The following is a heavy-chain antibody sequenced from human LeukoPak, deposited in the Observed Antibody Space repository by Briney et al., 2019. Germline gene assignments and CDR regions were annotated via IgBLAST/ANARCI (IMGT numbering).Heavy chain of an antibody. V-gene: IGHV4-39*07. CDR2: IYYSGST. CDR1: GGSISSSSYY. D-gene: IGHD2-15*01. J-gene: IGHJ4*02. Sequence: EPSETLSLTCTVSGGSISSSSYYWGWIRQPPGKGPEWIGSIYYSGSTSYKPSLKSRVTISVDTAKNQFSLKLSSVTAADTAVYYCVRDPSSVGPRDYWGQGSLVTVSS. CDR3: VRDPSSVGPRDY.